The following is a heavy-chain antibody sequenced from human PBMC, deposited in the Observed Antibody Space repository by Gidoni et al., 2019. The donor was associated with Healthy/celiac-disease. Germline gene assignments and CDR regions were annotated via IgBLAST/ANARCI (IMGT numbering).Heavy chain of an antibody. J-gene: IGHJ4*02. CDR1: GFTFSRYA. CDR3: AKDRYYYDSSGYYEWDY. CDR2: ISGSGGST. V-gene: IGHV3-23*01. Sequence: EVQLLESGGGLVQPGGSLRLSCAASGFTFSRYAMSWVRQAPGKGLEWVSAISGSGGSTYYADSVKGRFTISRDNSKNTLYLQMNSLRAEDTAVYYCAKDRYYYDSSGYYEWDYWGQGTLVTVSS. D-gene: IGHD3-22*01.